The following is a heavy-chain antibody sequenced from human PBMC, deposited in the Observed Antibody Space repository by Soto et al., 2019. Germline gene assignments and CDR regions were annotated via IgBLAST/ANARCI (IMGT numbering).Heavy chain of an antibody. CDR1: GGSISSGDYY. J-gene: IGHJ6*02. Sequence: TLSLTCTVSGGSISSGDYYWSWIRQPPGKGLEWNGYIYYSGSTYYNPSPKSRVTISVDTSKNQFSLKLSSVTAADTAVYYCARARGYCSGGSCYSSSYYYYGMDVWGQGTTVTVSS. V-gene: IGHV4-30-4*01. CDR2: IYYSGST. CDR3: ARARGYCSGGSCYSSSYYYYGMDV. D-gene: IGHD2-15*01.